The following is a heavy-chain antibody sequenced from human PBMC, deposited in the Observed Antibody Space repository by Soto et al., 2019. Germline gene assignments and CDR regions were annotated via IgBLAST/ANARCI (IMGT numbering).Heavy chain of an antibody. CDR1: GGSISSGGYY. CDR3: ASAQRGGTVGPYFDY. CDR2: IYYSGST. Sequence: SETLSLTCTVSGGSISSGGYYWSWIRQHPGKGLEWVGYIYYSGSTYYNPSLKSRVTISVDTSKNQFSLKLSSVTAADTAVYYCASAQRGGTVGPYFDYWGQGTLVTVSS. D-gene: IGHD4-17*01. V-gene: IGHV4-31*03. J-gene: IGHJ4*02.